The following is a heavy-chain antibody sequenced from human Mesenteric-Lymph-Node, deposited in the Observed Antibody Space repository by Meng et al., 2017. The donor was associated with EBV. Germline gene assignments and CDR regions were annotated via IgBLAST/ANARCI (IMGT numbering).Heavy chain of an antibody. D-gene: IGHD5-18*01. Sequence: QGNLQEGGAGRLKPSETLSLTCADYGASFSGHYGGWMRQPPGKGLEWIGEIDPTGNTKYIPSLKSRVTISLDTSRNQLSLKLTSVTAADTAVYYCSIWDTGALQNYWGPGTLVTVSS. CDR1: GASFSGHY. J-gene: IGHJ4*02. CDR2: IDPTGNT. CDR3: SIWDTGALQNY. V-gene: IGHV4-34*01.